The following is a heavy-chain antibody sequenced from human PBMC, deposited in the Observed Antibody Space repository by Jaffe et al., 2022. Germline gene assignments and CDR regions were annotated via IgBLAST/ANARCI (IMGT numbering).Heavy chain of an antibody. D-gene: IGHD2-21*02. CDR1: GYSISSGYY. CDR2: IYHSGST. CDR3: ARFVGGDSDAFDI. V-gene: IGHV4-38-2*01. J-gene: IGHJ3*02. Sequence: QVQLQESGPGLVKPSETLSLTCAVSGYSISSGYYWGWIRQPPGKGLEWIGSIYHSGSTYYNPSLKSRVTISVDTSKNQFSLKLSSVTAADTAVYYCARFVGGDSDAFDIWGQGTMVTVSS.